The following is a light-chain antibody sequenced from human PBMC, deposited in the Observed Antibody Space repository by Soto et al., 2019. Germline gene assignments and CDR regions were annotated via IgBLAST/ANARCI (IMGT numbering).Light chain of an antibody. CDR3: GTWDNNLSAMV. Sequence: QSVLTQPPSVSAAPGQKVTISCSGSSSNIGIFYVSCYQQVSGTAPKLLIYENDKRPSEIPDRFSASKSGTSATLGITGLQTGDDADYYCGTWDNNLSAMVFGGGTKLTVL. J-gene: IGLJ3*02. CDR1: SSNIGIFY. CDR2: END. V-gene: IGLV1-51*02.